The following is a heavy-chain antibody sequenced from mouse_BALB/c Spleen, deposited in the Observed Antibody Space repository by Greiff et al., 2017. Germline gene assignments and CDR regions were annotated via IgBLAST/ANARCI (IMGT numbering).Heavy chain of an antibody. J-gene: IGHJ2*01. V-gene: IGHV5-6-4*01. D-gene: IGHD2-4*01. CDR1: GFTFSSYT. Sequence: DVMLVESGGGLVKPGGSLKLSCAASGFTFSSYTMSWVRQTPEKRLEWVATISSGGSYTYYPDSVKGRFTISRDNAKNTLYLQMSSLKSEDTAMYYCTREGYDSDYWGQGTTLTVSS. CDR3: TREGYDSDY. CDR2: ISSGGSYT.